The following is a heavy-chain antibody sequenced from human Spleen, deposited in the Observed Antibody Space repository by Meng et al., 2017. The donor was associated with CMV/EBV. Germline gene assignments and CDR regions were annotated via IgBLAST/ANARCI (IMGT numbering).Heavy chain of an antibody. J-gene: IGHJ5*02. D-gene: IGHD1-7*01. CDR1: GFTFSGYA. CDR3: ARGRGDWNYRGTWFDP. Sequence: GFTFSGYAMNWVRQAPGKGLEWLANISDDGSDKNYADSVKGRFTVSRDNSKNSLYLQMSSLRPEDTAIYYCARGRGDWNYRGTWFDPWGQGTLVTVSS. V-gene: IGHV3-30*04. CDR2: ISDDGSDK.